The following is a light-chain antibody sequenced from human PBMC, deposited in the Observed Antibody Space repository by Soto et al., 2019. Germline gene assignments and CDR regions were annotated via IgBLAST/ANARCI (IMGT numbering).Light chain of an antibody. Sequence: QSVLTQPLSVSGAPGQSVSISCTGSSSNIGAGYDVHWYQQLPGTAPKLLIYGNSNQPSGVPDRFSGSKSGTSASLAITGLQAEDEADYYCQSYDSSLSGPCVFGTGTKVTVL. V-gene: IGLV1-40*01. CDR3: QSYDSSLSGPCV. CDR1: SSNIGAGYD. J-gene: IGLJ1*01. CDR2: GNS.